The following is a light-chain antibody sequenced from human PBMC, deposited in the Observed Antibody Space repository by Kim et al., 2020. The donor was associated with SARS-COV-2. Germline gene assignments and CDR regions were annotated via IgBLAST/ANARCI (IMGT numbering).Light chain of an antibody. CDR1: SSDVGGYNY. V-gene: IGLV2-14*04. CDR2: DVS. Sequence: GQSFTISCTGTSSDVGGYNYVSWYQQHPGKAPKLMIYDVSKRPSGVSNRFSGSKSGNTASLTISGLQAEDEADYYCSSYTSSRTYVFGTGTKVTVL. J-gene: IGLJ1*01. CDR3: SSYTSSRTYV.